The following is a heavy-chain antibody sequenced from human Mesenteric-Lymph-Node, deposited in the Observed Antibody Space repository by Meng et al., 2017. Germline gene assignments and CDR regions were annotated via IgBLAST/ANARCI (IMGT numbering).Heavy chain of an antibody. V-gene: IGHV4-59*01. J-gene: IGHJ4*02. CDR1: GGSISTYY. CDR2: ISYSGST. CDR3: ARDHGDSSGYYFDY. Sequence: SETLSLTCTVSGGSISTYYWSWIRQPPGKGLEWIGYISYSGSTNYNPSLKSRVTISVDTSKNQFSLKLSSVIAADTAVYYCARDHGDSSGYYFDYWGQGTLVIVSS. D-gene: IGHD3-22*01.